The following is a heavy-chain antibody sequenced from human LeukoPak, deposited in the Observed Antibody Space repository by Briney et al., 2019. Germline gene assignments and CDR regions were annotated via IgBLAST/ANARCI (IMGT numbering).Heavy chain of an antibody. V-gene: IGHV5-10-1*01. D-gene: IGHD1-1*01. CDR1: GYSFTSYW. J-gene: IGHJ3*02. CDR3: ASPSRTGTTSALQAFDI. CDR2: IDPSDSYT. Sequence: GESLRISCKGSGYSFTSYWISWVRQMPGKGLEWMGRIDPSDSYTNYSPSFQGHVTISADKSISTAYLQWSSLKASDTAMYYCASPSRTGTTSALQAFDIWGQGTMVTVSS.